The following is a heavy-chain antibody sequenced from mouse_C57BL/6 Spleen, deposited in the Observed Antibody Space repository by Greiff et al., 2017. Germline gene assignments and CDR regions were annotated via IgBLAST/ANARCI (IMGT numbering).Heavy chain of an antibody. V-gene: IGHV1-72*01. Sequence: VQLQQPGAELVKPGASVKLSCKASGYTFTSYWMHWVKQRPGRGLEWIGRIDPNSGGTKYNEKFKSKATLTVDKPSSTAYMQLSSLTSEDSAVYDCARGITTVVPHFDYWGQGTTLTVSS. CDR1: GYTFTSYW. J-gene: IGHJ2*01. CDR2: IDPNSGGT. D-gene: IGHD1-1*01. CDR3: ARGITTVVPHFDY.